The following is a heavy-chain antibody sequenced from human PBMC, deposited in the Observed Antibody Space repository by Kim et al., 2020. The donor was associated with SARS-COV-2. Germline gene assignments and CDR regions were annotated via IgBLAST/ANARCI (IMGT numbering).Heavy chain of an antibody. J-gene: IGHJ5*02. D-gene: IGHD3-10*01. Sequence: ASVKVSCKAFGYSFTKYNLHWVRQAPGQGLEWMGIINPSGGSTTYTQKFQGRLNMTRDTSTSTVYMELSSLRSEDSALYYCARDWGPGTYYTGTWGQGTLVTVTS. CDR1: GYSFTKYN. V-gene: IGHV1-46*01. CDR2: INPSGGST. CDR3: ARDWGPGTYYTGT.